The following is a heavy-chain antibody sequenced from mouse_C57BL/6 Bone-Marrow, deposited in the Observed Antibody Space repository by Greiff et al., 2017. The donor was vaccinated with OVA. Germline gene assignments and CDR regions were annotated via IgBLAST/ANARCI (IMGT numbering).Heavy chain of an antibody. J-gene: IGHJ2*01. CDR3: AREGTGRDY. Sequence: QVQLQQSGAELVRPGTSVKVSCKASGYAFTNYLIEWVKQRPGQGLEWIGVINPGSGGTNYNEKFKGKATLTADKSSSTAYMQLSSLTSEDSAVYFCAREGTGRDYWGQGTTLTVSS. V-gene: IGHV1-54*01. CDR1: GYAFTNYL. D-gene: IGHD4-1*01. CDR2: INPGSGGT.